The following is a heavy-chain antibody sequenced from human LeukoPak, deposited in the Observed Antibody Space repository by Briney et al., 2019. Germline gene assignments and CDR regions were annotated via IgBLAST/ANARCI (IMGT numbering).Heavy chain of an antibody. Sequence: SETLSLTCTVSGGSINSSSYYWGWIRQPPGKGLEWIGSIYYSGSTYYNPSLKSRVTISVDTSKNQFSLKLSSVTAADTAVYYCARLGLRRGVGVVVAASWFDPWGQGTLVTVSS. CDR3: ARLGLRRGVGVVVAASWFDP. CDR2: IYYSGST. D-gene: IGHD2-15*01. V-gene: IGHV4-39*01. CDR1: GGSINSSSYY. J-gene: IGHJ5*02.